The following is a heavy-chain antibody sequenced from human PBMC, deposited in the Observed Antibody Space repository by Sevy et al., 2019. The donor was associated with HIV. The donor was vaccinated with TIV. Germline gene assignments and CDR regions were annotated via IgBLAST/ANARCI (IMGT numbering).Heavy chain of an antibody. CDR3: ARVGGSYYDDAFDI. J-gene: IGHJ3*02. CDR2: IYYSGST. Sequence: LSLTCTVSGGSISSYYWSWIRQPPGKGLEWIGYIYYSGSTNYNPSLKSRVTISVDTSKNQFSLKLSSVTAADTVVYYCARVGGSYYDDAFDIWGQGTMVTVSS. V-gene: IGHV4-59*01. D-gene: IGHD1-26*01. CDR1: GGSISSYY.